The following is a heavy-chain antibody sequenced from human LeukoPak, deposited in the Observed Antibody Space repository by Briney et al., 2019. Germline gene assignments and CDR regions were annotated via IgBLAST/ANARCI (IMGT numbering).Heavy chain of an antibody. V-gene: IGHV5-51*01. CDR2: IYPGDSDT. D-gene: IGHD7-27*01. J-gene: IGHJ2*01. CDR3: AKTFNWGSTNSHWFFDL. CDR1: GYTFTNYW. Sequence: GESLKISCKGSGYTFTNYWIGWMRQMPGKGLEWVGTIYPGDSDTRYSPSFQGQVTISADKSFSTAYLQWSSLKASDTAMYYCAKTFNWGSTNSHWFFDLWGRGTLVTVSS.